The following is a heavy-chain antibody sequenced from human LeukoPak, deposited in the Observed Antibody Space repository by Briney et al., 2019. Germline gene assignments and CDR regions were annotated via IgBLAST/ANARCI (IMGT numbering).Heavy chain of an antibody. J-gene: IGHJ3*02. CDR2: ISGSSSYI. V-gene: IGHV3-21*01. D-gene: IGHD7-27*01. Sequence: PGGSLRLSCAASGFTFSSYTMNWVRRAPGKGLEWVSSISGSSSYIYSADSVKGRFTISRDNAQNSLYLQMNSLRAEDTAVYYCARRSTGPRRAFDIWGQGTMVTVSS. CDR3: ARRSTGPRRAFDI. CDR1: GFTFSSYT.